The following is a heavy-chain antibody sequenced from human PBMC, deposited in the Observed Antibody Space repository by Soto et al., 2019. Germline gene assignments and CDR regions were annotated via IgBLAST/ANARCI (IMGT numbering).Heavy chain of an antibody. V-gene: IGHV1-69*01. CDR1: GGTFSSYA. CDR2: IIPIFGTA. Sequence: QVQLVQSGAEVKKPGSSVKVSCKASGGTFSSYAISWVRQAPGQGLEWMGGIIPIFGTANYAQKFQGRVTITADESTITADMELSSLRSEDTAVYYCAGNIVVVVAATRYYYYGMDVWGQGTTVTVSS. J-gene: IGHJ6*02. CDR3: AGNIVVVVAATRYYYYGMDV. D-gene: IGHD2-15*01.